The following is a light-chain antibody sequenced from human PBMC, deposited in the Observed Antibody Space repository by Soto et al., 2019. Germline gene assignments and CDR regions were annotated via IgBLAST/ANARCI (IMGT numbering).Light chain of an antibody. CDR3: QKYNKWPT. V-gene: IGKV3-15*01. Sequence: EIVMTQSPATLSVSPGERATLSCRASQSVSSNLAWYQQKPGQAPRLLIFGASTRATGIPARFSGSGSGTEFTLTISSLQSEDFAVYHCQKYNKWPTFGQGTRLEIK. J-gene: IGKJ5*01. CDR2: GAS. CDR1: QSVSSN.